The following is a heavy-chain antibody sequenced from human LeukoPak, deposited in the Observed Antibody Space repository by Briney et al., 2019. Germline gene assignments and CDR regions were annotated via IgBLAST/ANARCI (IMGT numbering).Heavy chain of an antibody. CDR3: ARDYDSSGYYYY. J-gene: IGHJ4*02. CDR2: ISYDGSNK. D-gene: IGHD3-22*01. CDR1: GFTFSSYA. V-gene: IGHV3-30-3*01. Sequence: QPGGSLRLSCAASGFTFSSYAMHWVRQAPGKGLEWVAVISYDGSNKYYADSVKGRFTISRDNSKNTLYLQMNSLRAEDTAVYHCARDYDSSGYYYYWGQGTLVTVSS.